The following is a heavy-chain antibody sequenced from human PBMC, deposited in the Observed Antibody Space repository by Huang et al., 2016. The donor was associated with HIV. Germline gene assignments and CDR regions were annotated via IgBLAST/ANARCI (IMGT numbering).Heavy chain of an antibody. CDR3: ARRFSSSSGYFDY. CDR1: GSSFSSYW. J-gene: IGHJ4*02. CDR2: IFPDDSDT. V-gene: IGHV5-51*01. Sequence: VQLVQSGAEVKKPGESLKISCKGSGSSFSSYWIAWVRQMPGKGLEWRGIIFPDDSDTTYSPSFEGQVTISADKSIGTAYLQWSSLKASDTAMYYCARRFSSSSGYFDYWGQGSLVTVSS. D-gene: IGHD6-6*01.